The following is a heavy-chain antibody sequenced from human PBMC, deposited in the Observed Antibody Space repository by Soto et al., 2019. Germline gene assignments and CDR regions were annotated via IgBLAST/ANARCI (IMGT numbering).Heavy chain of an antibody. CDR1: GGSVSSGSYY. CDR3: ARDYSSGPTIPLYYYGMDV. V-gene: IGHV4-61*01. CDR2: IYYSGST. J-gene: IGHJ6*02. D-gene: IGHD6-19*01. Sequence: SETLSLTCTVSGGSVSSGSYYWSWIRQPPGKGLEWIGYIYYSGSTNYNPSLKSRVTISVDTSKNQFSLKLSSVTAADTAVYYCARDYSSGPTIPLYYYGMDVWGQGTTVPVSS.